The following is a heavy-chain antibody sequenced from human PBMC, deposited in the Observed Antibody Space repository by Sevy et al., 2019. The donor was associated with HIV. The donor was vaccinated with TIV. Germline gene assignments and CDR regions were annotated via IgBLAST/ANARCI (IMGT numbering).Heavy chain of an antibody. CDR1: GFTFSSYE. CDR3: ARVDAYYANGLDP. J-gene: IGHJ5*02. Sequence: GGSRRLSCEASGFTFSSYEMNWVRQAPGKGLEWISYISTSGRTIYYADSVKGRFTISRDDAKNSLYLQMNSLRAEDTAHYYCARVDAYYANGLDPWGQGTLVTVSS. D-gene: IGHD2-8*01. CDR2: ISTSGRTI. V-gene: IGHV3-48*03.